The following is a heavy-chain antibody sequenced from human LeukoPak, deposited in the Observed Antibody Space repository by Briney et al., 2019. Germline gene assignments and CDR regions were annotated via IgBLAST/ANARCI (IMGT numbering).Heavy chain of an antibody. D-gene: IGHD2-2*01. V-gene: IGHV4-31*03. Sequence: PSQTLSLTRTVSGGSISSGGYYWSWVRQHPGKALEWIGYIYYSGSTYYSPSLKSRVTISVDTSKNQFSLKLSSVTAADTAVYYCARVHCSSTTCYFPDAFDIWGQGTMVTVSS. CDR3: ARVHCSSTTCYFPDAFDI. J-gene: IGHJ3*02. CDR2: IYYSGST. CDR1: GGSISSGGYY.